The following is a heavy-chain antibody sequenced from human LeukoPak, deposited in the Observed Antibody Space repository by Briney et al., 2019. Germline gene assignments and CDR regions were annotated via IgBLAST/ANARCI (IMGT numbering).Heavy chain of an antibody. V-gene: IGHV3-30*19. CDR1: GFIFTSYG. Sequence: PGGSLRLSCVASGFIFTSYGMHWVRQAPGKELQWVALISSNGNNERYADSVKGRFSISRDNSKNTMYLRMNSLRAEDTAIYYCTRIKYSTSWSGDYWGQGALVTVSS. D-gene: IGHD6-13*01. J-gene: IGHJ4*02. CDR2: ISSNGNNE. CDR3: TRIKYSTSWSGDY.